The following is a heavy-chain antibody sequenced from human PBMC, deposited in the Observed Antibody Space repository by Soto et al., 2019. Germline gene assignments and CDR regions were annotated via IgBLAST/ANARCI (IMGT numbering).Heavy chain of an antibody. CDR3: ARDLVSHFDY. Sequence: LKISCAPSGFTFSSYWIICVRQAPGKVLEWVANIKQDGSEKYYVDSVKGRLTISRDNAKNSLYLQMNSLRAEDTAVYYCARDLVSHFDYWGQGTLVTVSS. V-gene: IGHV3-7*05. D-gene: IGHD6-13*01. CDR1: GFTFSSYW. J-gene: IGHJ4*02. CDR2: IKQDGSEK.